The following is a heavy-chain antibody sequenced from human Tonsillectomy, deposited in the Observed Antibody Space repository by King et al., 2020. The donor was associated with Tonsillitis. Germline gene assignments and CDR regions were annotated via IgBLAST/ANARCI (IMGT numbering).Heavy chain of an antibody. CDR1: GFTFSSYG. CDR2: IWDDGSNK. Sequence: VQLVESGGGVVQPGRSLRLSCAASGFTFSSYGMHWVRQAPGKGLEWVAVIWDDGSNKYYADSVKGRFTISRGNSQNTLYLQMNSLRAEDTAVYYCARAPSAAPRGYYYYGMDVWGQGTTVTVSS. CDR3: ARAPSAAPRGYYYYGMDV. D-gene: IGHD2-2*01. V-gene: IGHV3-33*01. J-gene: IGHJ6*02.